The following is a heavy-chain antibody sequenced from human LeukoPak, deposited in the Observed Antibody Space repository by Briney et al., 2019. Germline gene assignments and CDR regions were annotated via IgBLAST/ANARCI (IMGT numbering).Heavy chain of an antibody. J-gene: IGHJ4*02. Sequence: PGGSLRLSCAASGFTFSSYGMHWVRQAPGKGLEWVAVISYDGSNKYYADSVKGRFTISRDNSKNTLYLQMNSLRAEDTAVYYCAKARGFIIKKFDYWGQGTLVTVPP. D-gene: IGHD3-10*01. CDR3: AKARGFIIKKFDY. CDR1: GFTFSSYG. V-gene: IGHV3-30*18. CDR2: ISYDGSNK.